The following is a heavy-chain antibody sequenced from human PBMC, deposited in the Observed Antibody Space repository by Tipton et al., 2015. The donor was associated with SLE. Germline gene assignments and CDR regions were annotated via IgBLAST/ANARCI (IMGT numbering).Heavy chain of an antibody. CDR1: GFTFSSYE. CDR3: ARGGWWEDCPAFDV. J-gene: IGHJ4*02. CDR2: ISSSGSTI. V-gene: IGHV3-48*03. Sequence: SLRLSCAASGFTFSSYEMNWVRQAPGKGLEWVSYISSSGSTIYYADSVKGRFTISRDNAKNSLYLQMNSLRAEDTAVYYCARGGWWEDCPAFDVWGQETLVTGSA. D-gene: IGHD1-26*01.